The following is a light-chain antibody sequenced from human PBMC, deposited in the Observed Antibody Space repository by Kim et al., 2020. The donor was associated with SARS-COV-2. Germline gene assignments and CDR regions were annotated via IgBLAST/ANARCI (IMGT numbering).Light chain of an antibody. CDR1: SGHSSYA. CDR3: QTWGTGIGL. CDR2: LNSDGSH. V-gene: IGLV4-69*01. J-gene: IGLJ2*01. Sequence: HLVLTQSPSASASLGASVKLTCTLSSGHSSYAIAWHQQQPEKGPRYLMKLNSDGSHSKGDGIPDRFSGSISGAERYLIISSLQSEDEADYYCQTWGTGIGLFGGGTQLTVL.